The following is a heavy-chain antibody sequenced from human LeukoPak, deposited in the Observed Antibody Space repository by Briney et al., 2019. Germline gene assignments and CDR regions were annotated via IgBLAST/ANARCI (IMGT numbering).Heavy chain of an antibody. V-gene: IGHV1-69*05. J-gene: IGHJ3*02. D-gene: IGHD3-3*01. CDR2: IIPIFGTA. CDR3: ASPRHEWDAFDI. CDR1: GGTFSSYA. Sequence: ASVKVSCKASGGTFSSYAISWVRQAPGQGLEWIGRIIPIFGTANYAQKFQGRVTITTDESTSTAYMELSSLRSEDTAVYYCASPRHEWDAFDIWGQGTMVTVSS.